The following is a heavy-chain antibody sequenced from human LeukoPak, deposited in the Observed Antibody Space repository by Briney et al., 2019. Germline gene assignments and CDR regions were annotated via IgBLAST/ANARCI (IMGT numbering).Heavy chain of an antibody. CDR3: TKVLYYDSVTWYFDL. Sequence: GGSLRLSCAASGFTIHDYPMHWVRQAPGKGLEWVSGISYNSAIIDYADSVKGRFTTSRDNAKNFVYLQMDSLRAEDTALYYCTKVLYYDSVTWYFDLWGRGALVSVSS. J-gene: IGHJ2*01. V-gene: IGHV3-9*01. CDR1: GFTIHDYP. CDR2: ISYNSAII. D-gene: IGHD3-22*01.